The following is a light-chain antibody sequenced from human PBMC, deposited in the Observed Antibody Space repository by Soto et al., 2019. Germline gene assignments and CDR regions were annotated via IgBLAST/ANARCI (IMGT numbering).Light chain of an antibody. V-gene: IGKV1-5*03. Sequence: DIQMTQSPSTLSASVGDRVTITCRASQSISTWLAWYQQKPGTAPKVLIYKASTLESGVPSRFSGSGSGTEFTLTISSLQPDDFATYYCQQYNSYLWTFGQGTKVDIK. J-gene: IGKJ1*01. CDR1: QSISTW. CDR2: KAS. CDR3: QQYNSYLWT.